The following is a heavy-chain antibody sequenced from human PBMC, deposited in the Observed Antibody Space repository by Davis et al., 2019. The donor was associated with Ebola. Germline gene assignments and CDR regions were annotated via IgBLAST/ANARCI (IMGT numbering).Heavy chain of an antibody. D-gene: IGHD2-2*01. V-gene: IGHV3-30*03. CDR1: GFTFSSYA. CDR3: ARGPSHRTSVTYYYYYGMDV. J-gene: IGHJ6*04. Sequence: GGSLRLSCAASGFTFSSYAMSWVRQAPGKGLEWLAVISYDGSNKYYADSVKGRFTVSRDNAKNSLYLQMNSLRDEDTAVYYCARGPSHRTSVTYYYYYGMDVWGKGTTVTVSS. CDR2: ISYDGSNK.